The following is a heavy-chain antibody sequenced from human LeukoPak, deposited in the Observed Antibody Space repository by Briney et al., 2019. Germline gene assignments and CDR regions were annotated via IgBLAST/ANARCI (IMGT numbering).Heavy chain of an antibody. Sequence: GDSLRLSCAASGFTVSSNYMSWVRQAPGKGLEWVSVVYSVGSTYYADSVKGRFSISRDNSKNTLYLQMNSLRAEDTAVYYCARDSRPSSSWYYFDYWGQGTLVTVSS. CDR1: GFTVSSNY. V-gene: IGHV3-66*01. CDR3: ARDSRPSSSWYYFDY. D-gene: IGHD6-13*01. CDR2: VYSVGST. J-gene: IGHJ4*02.